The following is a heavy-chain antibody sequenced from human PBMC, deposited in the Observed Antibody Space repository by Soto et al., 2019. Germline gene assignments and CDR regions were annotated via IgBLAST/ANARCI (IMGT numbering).Heavy chain of an antibody. CDR3: ERGVGSSPPQY. CDR1: GGSVSVYY. Sequence: QVQLQESGPGQVKPSETLSLTCTISGGSVSVYYWSWIRQSTGQGLEWIGYIYASGSPYYNPSPRSRVTISAETSKNQISLKLTSPTAAVTAVYYCERGVGSSPPQYWGRGTLVTVSS. V-gene: IGHV4-59*02. D-gene: IGHD1-26*01. CDR2: IYASGSP. J-gene: IGHJ4*02.